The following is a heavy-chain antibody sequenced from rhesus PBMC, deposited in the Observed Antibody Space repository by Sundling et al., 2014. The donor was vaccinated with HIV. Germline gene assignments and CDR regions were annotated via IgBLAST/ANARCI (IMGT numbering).Heavy chain of an antibody. Sequence: EVQLVESGGGLVQPGGSLRLSCTGSGFTFSSYYMYWVRQAPGKGLEWVSAINTGGGSTWYTDSVKGRFTISKENAKNTLYLQMDSLRAEDTAVYYCAKDLDCTSTTCYDEYGLDSWGQGVVVTVSS. V-gene: IGHV3-8*01. J-gene: IGHJ6*01. CDR2: INTGGGST. CDR3: AKDLDCTSTTCYDEYGLDS. CDR1: GFTFSSYY. D-gene: IGHD2-2*01.